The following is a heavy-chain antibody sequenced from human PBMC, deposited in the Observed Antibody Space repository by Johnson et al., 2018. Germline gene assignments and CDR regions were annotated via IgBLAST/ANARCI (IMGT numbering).Heavy chain of an antibody. V-gene: IGHV3-74*03. J-gene: IGHJ6*04. CDR2: MNRDGSSP. D-gene: IGHD3-10*01. CDR3: ASDSSYGSGSYYYGMDV. CDR1: GFTFSSYA. Sequence: VRLRESGGGLVQPGGSLRLSCAASGFTFSSYAMSWVRQGPGKGPEWVSRMNRDGSSPPYADSVMGRLTISRDYAKNTLYLQMNSLRAEDTAVYYCASDSSYGSGSYYYGMDVWGKGTTVTVSS.